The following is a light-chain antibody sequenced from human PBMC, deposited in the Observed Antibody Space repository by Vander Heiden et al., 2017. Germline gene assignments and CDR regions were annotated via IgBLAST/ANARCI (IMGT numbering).Light chain of an antibody. Sequence: AIQMTQSPSSLSASVGDSVSITCRASQGICNDLGWYQMKPGKAPKLLIYNAFSLQSGVPSRFGGSKSGTEFTLTISSLQPEDFATYYCLQDSSYPYTFGQGTKLEIK. CDR3: LQDSSYPYT. CDR2: NAF. J-gene: IGKJ2*01. V-gene: IGKV1-6*01. CDR1: QGICND.